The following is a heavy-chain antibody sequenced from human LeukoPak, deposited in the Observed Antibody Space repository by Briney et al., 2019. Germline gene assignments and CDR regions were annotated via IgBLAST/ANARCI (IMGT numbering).Heavy chain of an antibody. V-gene: IGHV3-7*05. Sequence: GGSLRLSCAASGFTFSNYWMTWVRQAPGKGLEWVANIKQDGIEKYYVDSVKGRFTISRDNAKNSLFLQMDSLSAEDTAVYYCARTGSTVTMLYPFDHWGQGTLVTVSS. D-gene: IGHD4-17*01. CDR3: ARTGSTVTMLYPFDH. CDR2: IKQDGIEK. J-gene: IGHJ4*02. CDR1: GFTFSNYW.